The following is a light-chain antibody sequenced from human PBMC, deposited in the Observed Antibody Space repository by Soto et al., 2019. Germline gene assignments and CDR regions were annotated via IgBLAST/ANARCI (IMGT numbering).Light chain of an antibody. Sequence: ETVLTQSPGTLSLPPGQRAHLPYRASQSVSNNYLAWYQKKPGQANRLIIDGASNRATGIPDRCSGSGSGTDFTLTISRLEHEDFAVYCWQQYGSSGTFGQGTKVDIK. CDR2: GAS. CDR3: QQYGSSGT. V-gene: IGKV3-20*01. CDR1: QSVSNNY. J-gene: IGKJ1*01.